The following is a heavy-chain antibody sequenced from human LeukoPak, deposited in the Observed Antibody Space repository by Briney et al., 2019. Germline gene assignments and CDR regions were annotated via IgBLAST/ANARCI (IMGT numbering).Heavy chain of an antibody. CDR3: AKEEDTAMMVWFDP. Sequence: GGSLRLSCAASGFTFSDHYMNWVRQAPGKGLECLANIKQDGSETYYADSVKGRFTISRDNAKNSLYLQMNSLRAEDTAVYYCAKEEDTAMMVWFDPWGQGTLVTVSS. CDR1: GFTFSDHY. J-gene: IGHJ5*02. D-gene: IGHD5-18*01. V-gene: IGHV3-7*01. CDR2: IKQDGSET.